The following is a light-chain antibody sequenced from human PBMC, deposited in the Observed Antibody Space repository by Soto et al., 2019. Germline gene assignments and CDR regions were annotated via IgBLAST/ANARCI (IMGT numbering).Light chain of an antibody. V-gene: IGKV1-5*01. Sequence: DIQMTQSPSTLSASVGDRVTITCRASQSISTWLAWYQQKPGKAPKLLIYDASSLESGVPSRFSGDGSGTEFTLTISSLQPDDFATYSCQHYNSYSWTFGQGTKVEIE. CDR2: DAS. CDR1: QSISTW. J-gene: IGKJ1*01. CDR3: QHYNSYSWT.